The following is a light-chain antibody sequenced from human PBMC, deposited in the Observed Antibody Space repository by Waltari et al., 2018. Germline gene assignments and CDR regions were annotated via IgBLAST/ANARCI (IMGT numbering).Light chain of an antibody. CDR2: WAS. V-gene: IGKV4-1*01. J-gene: IGKJ5*01. Sequence: DIVMTQSPDSLAVSLGERATINCKSSQRVLYSSNNNNYISWYQQKPGQPPKLLIYWASTRESGVPDRFIGSGSAAEFTLTISSLQAADVAVYYCRQYYSTPRTFGQGTRLEIK. CDR3: RQYYSTPRT. CDR1: QRVLYSSNNNNY.